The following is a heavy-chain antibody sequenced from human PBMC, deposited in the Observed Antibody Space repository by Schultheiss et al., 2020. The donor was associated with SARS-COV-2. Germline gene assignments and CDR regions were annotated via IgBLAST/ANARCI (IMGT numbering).Heavy chain of an antibody. CDR1: GFTFSSYW. V-gene: IGHV3-7*05. D-gene: IGHD3-16*01. J-gene: IGHJ4*02. Sequence: GGSLRLSCAASGFTFSSYWMSWVRQAPGKGLEWVANIKEDGSEKYYVDSVKGRFTISRDNAKNLLYLQMNSLRAEDTAVYYCAKDSGTGGDDYWGQGTLVTVSS. CDR3: AKDSGTGGDDY. CDR2: IKEDGSEK.